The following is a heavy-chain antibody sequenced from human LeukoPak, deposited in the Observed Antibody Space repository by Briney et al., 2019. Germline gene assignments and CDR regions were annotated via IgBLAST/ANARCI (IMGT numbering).Heavy chain of an antibody. CDR2: IYHGGNT. Sequence: SETLSLTCSVSGYSISSGYLWGWIRQPPGKGLEWIGYIYHGGNTYYNPSLKSRVTISVDTSKNQFSLKLTSVSAADTAVYYCARVPHSEDRGVTKLHYVDYWGQGTLVTVSS. D-gene: IGHD3-10*01. V-gene: IGHV4-38-2*02. J-gene: IGHJ4*02. CDR3: ARVPHSEDRGVTKLHYVDY. CDR1: GYSISSGYL.